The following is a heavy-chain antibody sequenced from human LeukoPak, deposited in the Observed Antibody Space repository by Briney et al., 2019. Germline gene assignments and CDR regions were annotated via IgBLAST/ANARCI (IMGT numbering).Heavy chain of an antibody. Sequence: AWGPVKVSCKASGYTFSGTGWYLYWLRQAPGQELKCMGWIHPNNGDTAYAQKFEGRVAMTRGTSISTAYMELRRLRPDDTAVYFCARDGPAQMVDLDYWGQGTLVTVSS. CDR2: IHPNNGDT. CDR1: GYTFSGTGWY. J-gene: IGHJ4*02. V-gene: IGHV1-2*03. D-gene: IGHD3-10*01. CDR3: ARDGPAQMVDLDY.